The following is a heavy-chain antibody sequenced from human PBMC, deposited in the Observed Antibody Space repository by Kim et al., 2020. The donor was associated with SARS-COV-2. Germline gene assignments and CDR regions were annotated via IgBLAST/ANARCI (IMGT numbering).Heavy chain of an antibody. J-gene: IGHJ6*02. CDR2: IIPIFGTA. CDR1: GGTFSSYA. CDR3: ARIRGYGSGSYHYGMDV. V-gene: IGHV1-69*13. Sequence: SVKVSCKASGGTFSSYAISWVRQAPGQGLEWMGGIIPIFGTANYAQKFQGRVTITADESTSTAYMELSSLRSEDTAVYYCARIRGYGSGSYHYGMDVWGQGTTVTVSS. D-gene: IGHD3-10*01.